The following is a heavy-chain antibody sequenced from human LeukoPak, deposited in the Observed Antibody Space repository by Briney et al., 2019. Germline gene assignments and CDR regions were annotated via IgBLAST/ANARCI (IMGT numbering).Heavy chain of an antibody. D-gene: IGHD3-22*01. Sequence: ASETLSLTCAVYGGSFSGYYWSWIRQPPGKGLEWIGEINHSGSTNYNPSLKSRVTISVDTSKNQFSLKLSSVTAADTAVYYCARGDYDSSGYAKPFDYWGQGTLVTVSS. CDR1: GGSFSGYY. CDR3: ARGDYDSSGYAKPFDY. CDR2: INHSGST. V-gene: IGHV4-34*01. J-gene: IGHJ4*02.